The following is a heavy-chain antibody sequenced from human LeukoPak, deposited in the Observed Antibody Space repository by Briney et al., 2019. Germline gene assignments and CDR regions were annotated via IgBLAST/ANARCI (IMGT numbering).Heavy chain of an antibody. CDR3: ARESTTVTIDY. CDR1: GGSNSSGGYY. CDR2: NYYSGST. D-gene: IGHD4-17*01. J-gene: IGHJ4*02. V-gene: IGHV4-31*03. Sequence: SETLSLTCTVSGGSNSSGGYYWSWIRQHPGKGLEWIGYNYYSGSTYYNPSLKCRVTISVDTSKTQFSLKLSSVTAADTAVYYCARESTTVTIDYWGQGTLVTVSS.